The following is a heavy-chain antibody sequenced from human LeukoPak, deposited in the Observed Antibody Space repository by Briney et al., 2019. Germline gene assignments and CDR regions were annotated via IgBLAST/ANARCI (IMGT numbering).Heavy chain of an antibody. J-gene: IGHJ4*02. V-gene: IGHV3-53*01. CDR1: GFTVSSNY. CDR2: IYSGGST. Sequence: PGGSLRLSCAVSGFTVSSNYMSWVRQAPGKELEWVSVIYSGGSTHYADSVKGRFTISGDNSKNTVFLQMNSLRAEDTAVYYCARADGTGGPYDYWGQGTLVTVSS. D-gene: IGHD3/OR15-3a*01. CDR3: ARADGTGGPYDY.